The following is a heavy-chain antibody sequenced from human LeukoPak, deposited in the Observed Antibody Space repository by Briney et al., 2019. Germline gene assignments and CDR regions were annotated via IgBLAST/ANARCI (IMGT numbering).Heavy chain of an antibody. D-gene: IGHD2-15*01. CDR2: IYTSGST. Sequence: SQTLSLTCTVSGGSISSGSYYWSWIRQPAGKGLEWIGRIYTSGSTNYNPSLKSRVTISVDTSKNQFSLKLSSVTAADTAVYYCARGIVVVVAATRWFDPWGQGTLVTVSS. CDR1: GGSISSGSYY. J-gene: IGHJ5*02. V-gene: IGHV4-61*02. CDR3: ARGIVVVVAATRWFDP.